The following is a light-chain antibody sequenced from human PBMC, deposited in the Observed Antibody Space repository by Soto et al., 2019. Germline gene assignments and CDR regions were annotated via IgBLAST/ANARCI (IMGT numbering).Light chain of an antibody. CDR1: QSVLYTSNNKNY. CDR2: WAS. Sequence: IVMTQSPDSLSVSLGERATINCKSSQSVLYTSNNKNYLAWYQQKAGQPPRLLISWASTRESGVPDRFSGSGSGTDFTLTIKNLQAEDVAVYYCQHHCGGSTWACGQGTKVEIK. J-gene: IGKJ1*01. V-gene: IGKV4-1*01. CDR3: QHHCGGSTWA.